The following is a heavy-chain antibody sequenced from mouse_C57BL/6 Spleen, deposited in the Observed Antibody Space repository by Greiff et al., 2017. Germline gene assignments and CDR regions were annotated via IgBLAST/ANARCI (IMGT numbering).Heavy chain of an antibody. J-gene: IGHJ2*01. Sequence: QVQLKQPGAELVKPGASVKLSCKASGYTFTSYWMHWVKQRPGQGLEWIGMIHPNSGSTNYNEKFKSKATLTVDKSSSTAYMQLSSLTSEDSAVYYCARWAAQAYDYWGQGTTLTVSS. CDR1: GYTFTSYW. V-gene: IGHV1-64*01. CDR3: ARWAAQAYDY. CDR2: IHPNSGST. D-gene: IGHD3-2*02.